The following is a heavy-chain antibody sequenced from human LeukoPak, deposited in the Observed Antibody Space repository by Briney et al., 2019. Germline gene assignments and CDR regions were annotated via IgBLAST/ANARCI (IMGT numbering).Heavy chain of an antibody. CDR3: ERGSGDGYTHGRYYFDY. CDR1: GYILSSYN. V-gene: IGHV1-46*01. Sequence: GASVKVSCKASGYILSSYNMHWVRQAPGQGLEWLGIINPSGGDTKYAQKSQGRVTLTRDKSTSTVYMELRSLTSDDTAGYSCERGSGDGYTHGRYYFDYWGRGTLVTVSS. J-gene: IGHJ4*02. CDR2: INPSGGDT. D-gene: IGHD5-18*01.